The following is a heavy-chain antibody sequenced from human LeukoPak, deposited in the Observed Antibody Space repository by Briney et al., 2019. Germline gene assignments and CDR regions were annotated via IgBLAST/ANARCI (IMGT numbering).Heavy chain of an antibody. J-gene: IGHJ6*03. D-gene: IGHD5-18*01. CDR3: AREKSGYSYGYSYYYYMDV. Sequence: ASVKVSCKASGYTFTSYAMNWVRQAPGQGLEWMGWISAYNGNTNYAQKLQGRVTMTTDTSTSTAYMELRSLRSDDTAVYYCAREKSGYSYGYSYYYYMDVWGKGTTVTVSS. CDR1: GYTFTSYA. V-gene: IGHV1-18*01. CDR2: ISAYNGNT.